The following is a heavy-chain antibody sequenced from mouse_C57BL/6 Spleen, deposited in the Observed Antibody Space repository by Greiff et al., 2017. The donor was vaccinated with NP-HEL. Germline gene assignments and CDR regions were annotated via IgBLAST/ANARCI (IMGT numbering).Heavy chain of an antibody. V-gene: IGHV5-4*03. J-gene: IGHJ1*03. CDR2: ISDGGSYT. D-gene: IGHD1-1*01. CDR1: GFTFSSYA. CDR3: ARVRDYGSRGYRYFDV. Sequence: EVKLVESGGGLVKPGGSLKLSCAASGFTFSSYAMSWVRQTPEKRLEWVATISDGGSYTYYPDNVKGRFTISRDNAKNNLYLQMSHLKSEDTAMYYCARVRDYGSRGYRYFDVWGTGTTVTVSS.